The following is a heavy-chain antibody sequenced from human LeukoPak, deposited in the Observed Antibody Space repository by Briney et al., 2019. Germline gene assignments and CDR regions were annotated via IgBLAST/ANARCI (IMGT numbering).Heavy chain of an antibody. CDR3: ARDGADVYGRAFDY. J-gene: IGHJ4*02. D-gene: IGHD3-10*01. CDR1: GGSISSYF. V-gene: IGHV4-4*07. CDR2: IHASGTT. Sequence: PWQTLALTSNVPGGSISSYFWTWIRQPARKGLEWIGRIHASGTTNYNSSLKSRVSMSVDTSKNQFSLKLTSVTAADTAVYFCARDGADVYGRAFDYWGQGTLVSVSS.